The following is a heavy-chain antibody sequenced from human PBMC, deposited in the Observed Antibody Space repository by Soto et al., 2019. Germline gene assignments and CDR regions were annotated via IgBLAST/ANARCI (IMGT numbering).Heavy chain of an antibody. V-gene: IGHV3-30-3*01. Sequence: GGSLRLSCAASGFTFSSYAMHWVRQAPGKGLEWVAVISYDGSNKYYADSVKGRFTISRDNSKNTLYLQMNSLRAEDTAVYYCARVRRELRYYYGMDVWGQGTTVTVSS. CDR3: ARVRRELRYYYGMDV. D-gene: IGHD3-9*01. CDR2: ISYDGSNK. CDR1: GFTFSSYA. J-gene: IGHJ6*02.